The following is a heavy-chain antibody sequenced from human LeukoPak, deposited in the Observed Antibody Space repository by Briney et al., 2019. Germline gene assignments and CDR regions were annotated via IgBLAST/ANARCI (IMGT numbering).Heavy chain of an antibody. V-gene: IGHV1-18*01. CDR3: ARVTGGYFDWLADY. D-gene: IGHD3-9*01. CDR2: ISAYNGNT. J-gene: IGHJ4*02. CDR1: GYNFTSYG. Sequence: ASVKVSCKASGYNFTSYGISWVRHAPGQGLEWMGWISAYNGNTNYEQKLQGRVTMTTDTSTSTAYMELRSLRSDDTAVYYCARVTGGYFDWLADYCGQGTLVTVSS.